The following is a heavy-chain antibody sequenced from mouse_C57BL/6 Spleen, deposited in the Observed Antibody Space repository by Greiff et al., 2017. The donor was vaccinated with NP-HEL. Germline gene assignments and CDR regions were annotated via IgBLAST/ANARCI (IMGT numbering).Heavy chain of an antibody. V-gene: IGHV1-80*01. J-gene: IGHJ2*01. CDR1: GYAFSSYW. Sequence: VQLQQSGAELVKPGASVKISCKASGYAFSSYWMNWVKQRPGKGLEWIGQIYPGDGDTNYNGKFKGKATLTADKSSSTAYMQRSSLTSEDSAVFFCARPPYYYGSDPYYFDYWGQGTTLTVSS. CDR3: ARPPYYYGSDPYYFDY. CDR2: IYPGDGDT. D-gene: IGHD1-1*01.